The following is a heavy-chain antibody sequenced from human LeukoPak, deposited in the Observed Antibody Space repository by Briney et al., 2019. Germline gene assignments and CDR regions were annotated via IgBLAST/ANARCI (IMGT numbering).Heavy chain of an antibody. CDR2: IGGNGATI. Sequence: PGGSLRLSCAASGFTFSDYYMSWIRQAPGKGLEWVSYIGGNGATIYYADSVKGRFTISRDNSKNTLYLQMNSLRAEDTAVYYCAKALNWVVVTQDYWGQGTLVTVSS. CDR1: GFTFSDYY. V-gene: IGHV3-11*04. J-gene: IGHJ4*02. CDR3: AKALNWVVVTQDY. D-gene: IGHD4-23*01.